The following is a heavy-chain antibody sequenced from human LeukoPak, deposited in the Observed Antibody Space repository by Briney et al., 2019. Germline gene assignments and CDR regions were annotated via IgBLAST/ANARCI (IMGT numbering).Heavy chain of an antibody. CDR3: AKELYSTSDFYYGMDV. CDR2: ITSSSDDI. J-gene: IGHJ6*02. CDR1: GFTFSSYN. D-gene: IGHD4-4*01. V-gene: IGHV3-21*04. Sequence: GGSLRLSCAASGFTFSSYNMNWVRQAPGKGLEWVSSITSSSDDIYYADSVKGRFTISRDNSKNTVFLQMNSLRVEDTAVYYCAKELYSTSDFYYGMDVWGQGTTVTVSS.